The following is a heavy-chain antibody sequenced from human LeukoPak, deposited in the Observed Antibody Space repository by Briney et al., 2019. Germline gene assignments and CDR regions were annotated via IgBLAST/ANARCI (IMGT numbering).Heavy chain of an antibody. Sequence: GGSLRLSCAASGFTFSSYWMNWARQAPGKGLEWVASINHNGNVNYYVDSVKGRFTISRDNAKNSLYLQMSNLRAEDTAVYFCARGGGLDAWGQGATVTVSS. D-gene: IGHD3-16*01. J-gene: IGHJ6*02. CDR3: ARGGGLDA. CDR2: INHNGNVN. CDR1: GFTFSSYW. V-gene: IGHV3-7*03.